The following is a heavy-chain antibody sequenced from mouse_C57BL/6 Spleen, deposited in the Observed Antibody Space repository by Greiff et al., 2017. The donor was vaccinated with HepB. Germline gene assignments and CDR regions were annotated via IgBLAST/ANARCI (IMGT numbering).Heavy chain of an antibody. Sequence: EVMLVESEGGLVQPGSSMKLSCTASGFTFSDYYMAWVRQVPEKGLEWVANINYDGSSTYYLDSLKSRFIISRDNAKNILYLQMSSLKSEDTATYYCARDRSYGNYGYFDVWGTGTTVTVSS. D-gene: IGHD2-1*01. CDR1: GFTFSDYY. J-gene: IGHJ1*03. CDR3: ARDRSYGNYGYFDV. V-gene: IGHV5-16*01. CDR2: INYDGSST.